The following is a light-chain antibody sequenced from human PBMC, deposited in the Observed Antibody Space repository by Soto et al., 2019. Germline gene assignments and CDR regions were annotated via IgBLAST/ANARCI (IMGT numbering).Light chain of an antibody. J-gene: IGLJ2*01. V-gene: IGLV2-23*03. CDR1: SSDDGSYDL. CDR2: EGT. CDR3: CSYAGSSTFVV. Sequence: QSALTQRASVSGSPGQSITISCTGTSSDDGSYDLVSWYQQHPGKAPKLMIFEGTKRPSGVSNRFSGSKSGNTASLTISGLQAEDEADYYCCSYAGSSTFVVFGGGTQLTVL.